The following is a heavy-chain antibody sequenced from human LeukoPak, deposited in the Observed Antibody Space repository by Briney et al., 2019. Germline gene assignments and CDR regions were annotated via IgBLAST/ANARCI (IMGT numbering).Heavy chain of an antibody. CDR1: GFTFTNYG. CDR3: AKDLNSSTGSIDY. CDR2: ISGSAGST. J-gene: IGHJ4*02. D-gene: IGHD6-13*01. Sequence: PGGSLRLSCAASGFTFTNYGMCWVRQAPGKGLEWVSAISGSAGSTDYGDSVKGRFTISRDNSKNTLYLRMNSLRAEDTAVYYCAKDLNSSTGSIDYWGQGTLVTVSS. V-gene: IGHV3-23*01.